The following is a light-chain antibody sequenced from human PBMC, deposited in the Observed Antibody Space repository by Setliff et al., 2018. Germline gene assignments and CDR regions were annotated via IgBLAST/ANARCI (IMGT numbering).Light chain of an antibody. CDR2: EVS. CDR1: SSDVGRYSL. V-gene: IGLV2-8*01. Sequence: QSVLTQPASVSGSPGQSITISCTGTSSDVGRYSLISWYQQRPGKAPKLMIYEVSKRPSGVPDRFSGSKSGNTASLTVSGLQAEDEADYYCSSYAGSNNFVFGTGTK. J-gene: IGLJ1*01. CDR3: SSYAGSNNFV.